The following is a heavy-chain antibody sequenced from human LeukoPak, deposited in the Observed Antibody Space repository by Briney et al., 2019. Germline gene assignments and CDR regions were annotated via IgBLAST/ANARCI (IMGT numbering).Heavy chain of an antibody. CDR2: IYYNGST. CDR3: ARPGLDDAFDI. V-gene: IGHV4-39*07. CDR1: GGSISSNSYY. D-gene: IGHD1-1*01. Sequence: SETLSLTCSVSGGSISSNSYYWDWIRQPPGKGLEWIGSIYYNGSTYYTPSLKSRVSISVDTSKDQFSLKLSSVTAADTAVYYCARPGLDDAFDIWGQGTMVTVSS. J-gene: IGHJ3*02.